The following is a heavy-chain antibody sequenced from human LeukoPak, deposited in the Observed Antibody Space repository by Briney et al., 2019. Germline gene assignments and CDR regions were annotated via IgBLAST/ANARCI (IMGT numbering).Heavy chain of an antibody. J-gene: IGHJ4*02. CDR1: GFTFSSYA. V-gene: IGHV3-23*01. Sequence: PGGSLRLSCAASGFTFSSYAMYWVRQAPGEGLEWVSGFSASDGSRYYADSVKGRFTISRDNSKNTLYLQMNSLRAEDTAVYYCAKNIGGFDYWGQGTLVTVSS. D-gene: IGHD4-23*01. CDR3: AKNIGGFDY. CDR2: FSASDGSR.